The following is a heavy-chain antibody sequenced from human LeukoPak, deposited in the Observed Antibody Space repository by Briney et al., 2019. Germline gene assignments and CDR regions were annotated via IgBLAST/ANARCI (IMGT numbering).Heavy chain of an antibody. CDR1: GYTFTGYY. J-gene: IGHJ3*02. V-gene: IGHV1-2*02. CDR3: ARVGILWFGDSSGAFDI. CDR2: INPNSGGT. D-gene: IGHD3-10*01. Sequence: ASVKVSCKASGYTFTGYYMHWVRQAPGQGLEWMGWINPNSGGTNYAQKFQGRVTMTRDTSISTAYMELSRLRSDDTAVYYCARVGILWFGDSSGAFDIWGQGTMVTVSS.